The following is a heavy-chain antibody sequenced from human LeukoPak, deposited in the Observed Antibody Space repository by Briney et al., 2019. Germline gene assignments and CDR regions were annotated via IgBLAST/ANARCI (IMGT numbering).Heavy chain of an antibody. CDR1: GFTFSDYY. CDR2: ISSSGSTI. V-gene: IGHV3-11*01. Sequence: GGSLRLSCAASGFTFSDYYTSWIRQAPGKGLEWVSYISSSGSTIYYADSVKGRFTISRDNAKNSLYLQMNSLRAEDTAVYYCARDLEDTAMVYWGQGTLVTVSS. CDR3: ARDLEDTAMVY. J-gene: IGHJ4*02. D-gene: IGHD5-18*01.